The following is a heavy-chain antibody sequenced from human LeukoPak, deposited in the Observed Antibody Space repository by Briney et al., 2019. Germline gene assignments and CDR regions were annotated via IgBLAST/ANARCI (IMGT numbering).Heavy chain of an antibody. V-gene: IGHV1-69*04. CDR1: GGTFSSYA. J-gene: IGHJ4*02. Sequence: SVKVSCNASGGTFSSYAISWVRQAPGQGLEWMGRIIPILGIANYAQKFQGRVTITADKSTSTAYMELSSLRSEDTAVYYCARLIVGARNSEADYWGQGTLVTVSS. D-gene: IGHD1-26*01. CDR3: ARLIVGARNSEADY. CDR2: IIPILGIA.